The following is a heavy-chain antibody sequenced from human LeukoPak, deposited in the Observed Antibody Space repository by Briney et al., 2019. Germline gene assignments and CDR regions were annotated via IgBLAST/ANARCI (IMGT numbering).Heavy chain of an antibody. CDR2: ISGSGGST. Sequence: SGGSLRLSCAASGFTFSSYAMSWVRQAPGKGLEWVSAISGSGGSTYYADSVKGRFTISRDNSKNTLYLQMNSLRAEDTAVYYCAKDLDSFPDAFDIWGQGTMVTVSS. V-gene: IGHV3-23*01. CDR3: AKDLDSFPDAFDI. J-gene: IGHJ3*02. CDR1: GFTFSSYA.